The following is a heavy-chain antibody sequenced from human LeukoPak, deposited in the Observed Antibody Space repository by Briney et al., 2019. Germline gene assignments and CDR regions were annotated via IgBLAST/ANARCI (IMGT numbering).Heavy chain of an antibody. CDR3: AKRYYDTSGYYSLGY. Sequence: GGSLRLSCAASGFTFSKYAMSWARQAPGKGLEWVAFIRYDGSNKHYADSVKGRFTISRDNSKNTLYLQMNSLRAEDTAVYYCAKRYYDTSGYYSLGYWGQGTLVTVSS. V-gene: IGHV3-30*02. J-gene: IGHJ4*02. D-gene: IGHD3-22*01. CDR2: IRYDGSNK. CDR1: GFTFSKYA.